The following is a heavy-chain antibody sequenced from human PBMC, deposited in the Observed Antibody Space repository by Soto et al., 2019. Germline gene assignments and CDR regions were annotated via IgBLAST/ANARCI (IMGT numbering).Heavy chain of an antibody. J-gene: IGHJ6*02. D-gene: IGHD3-10*01. Sequence: QVQLQQWGAGLLKPSETLSLTCAVYGGSFSGYYWSWIRQPPGKGLEWIGEINHSGSTNYNPSLKSRVTISVDTSKNQFSLKLSSVTAADTAVYYCASMVRGYYYYGMDVWGQGTTVTVSS. CDR3: ASMVRGYYYYGMDV. CDR2: INHSGST. V-gene: IGHV4-34*01. CDR1: GGSFSGYY.